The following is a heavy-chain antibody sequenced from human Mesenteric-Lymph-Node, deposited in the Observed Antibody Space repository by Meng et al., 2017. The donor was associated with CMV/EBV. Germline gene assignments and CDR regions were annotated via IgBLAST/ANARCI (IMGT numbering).Heavy chain of an antibody. Sequence: GGSLRLSCAASGFTFSSYAMSWVRQAPGKGLEWVSAISGSGGSTYYADSVKGRFTISRDNSKNTLYLQMNSLRAEDTAVYYCAKDIFSNYYDSSGHDYWGQGTLVTVSS. CDR2: ISGSGGST. CDR1: GFTFSSYA. CDR3: AKDIFSNYYDSSGHDY. J-gene: IGHJ4*02. D-gene: IGHD3-22*01. V-gene: IGHV3-23*01.